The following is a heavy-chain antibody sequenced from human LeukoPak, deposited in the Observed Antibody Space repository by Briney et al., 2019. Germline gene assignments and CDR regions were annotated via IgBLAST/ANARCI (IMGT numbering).Heavy chain of an antibody. V-gene: IGHV4-39*01. CDR2: LSNSGST. CDR1: GGSLSSRSHY. CDR3: VRWTAGTTEDS. D-gene: IGHD1-1*01. Sequence: PSETLYLTCTVSGGSLSSRSHYWGWIRQPPGQGLEWIGSLSNSGSTYYNPSLKSRVTISVDTSKNEFSLKLSSVTAADTAVYYCVRWTAGTTEDSWGQGTLVTVSS. J-gene: IGHJ4*02.